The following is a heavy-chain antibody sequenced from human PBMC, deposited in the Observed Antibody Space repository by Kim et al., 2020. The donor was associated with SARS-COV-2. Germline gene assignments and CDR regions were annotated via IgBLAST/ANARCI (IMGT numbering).Heavy chain of an antibody. J-gene: IGHJ2*01. V-gene: IGHV4-39*01. Sequence: TPSLKTRGTIAVDTSKNPFSLRLSSVTAADTAVYYCARHPSYELWSGFFDLWGRGTLVTVSS. D-gene: IGHD3-3*01. CDR3: ARHPSYELWSGFFDL.